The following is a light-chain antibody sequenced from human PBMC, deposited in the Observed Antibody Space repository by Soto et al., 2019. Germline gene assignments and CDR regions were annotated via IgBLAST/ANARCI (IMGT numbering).Light chain of an antibody. V-gene: IGKV3-15*01. J-gene: IGKJ5*01. Sequence: EIVMTQSPATLSVSPGERATLSCRASQSISNNLAWYQQQPGQTPRLLIYGASTTATGIPARFSGSGTGTEFTLTISSLQSEDFAVYYCQQYNNWPPATFGQGTRLEIK. CDR2: GAS. CDR1: QSISNN. CDR3: QQYNNWPPAT.